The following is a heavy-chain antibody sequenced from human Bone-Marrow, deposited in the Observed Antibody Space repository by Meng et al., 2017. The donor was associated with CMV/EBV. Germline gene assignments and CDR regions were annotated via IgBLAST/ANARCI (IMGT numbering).Heavy chain of an antibody. CDR3: ATAWGLGWFDP. Sequence: SVKVSCKASGGTFSSYAISWVRQAPGQGLEWMGGIIPIFGTANYAQKFQGRVTMTEDTSTDTAYMELSSLRSEDTAVYYCATAWGLGWFDPWGQGTRVTVSS. V-gene: IGHV1-69*06. CDR1: GGTFSSYA. CDR2: IIPIFGTA. D-gene: IGHD3-16*01. J-gene: IGHJ5*02.